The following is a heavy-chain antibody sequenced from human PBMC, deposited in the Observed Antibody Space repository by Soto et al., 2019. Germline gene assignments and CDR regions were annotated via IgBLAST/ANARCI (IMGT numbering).Heavy chain of an antibody. V-gene: IGHV4-31*03. D-gene: IGHD2-15*01. J-gene: IGHJ4*02. CDR1: GGSISSGGYY. CDR3: ARGQVVVAAPFDY. Sequence: QVQLQESGPGLVKPSQTLSLTCTVSGGSISSGGYYWSWIRQHPGKGLEWIGYIYYSGSAYYNPSLKSRVTLSVATSKNQFSLKLSSVTAADTAVYYCARGQVVVAAPFDYWGQGTLVTVSS. CDR2: IYYSGSA.